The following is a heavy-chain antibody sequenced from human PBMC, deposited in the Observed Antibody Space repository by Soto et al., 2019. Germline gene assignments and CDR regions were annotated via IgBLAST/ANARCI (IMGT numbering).Heavy chain of an antibody. CDR3: AKGSYDFWSGYYPGYNWFDP. Sequence: GGSLRLSCAASGFTFSSYAMSWVRQAPGKGLEWVSAISGSGGSTYYADSVKGRFTISRDNSKNTLYLQMNSLRAEDTAVYYCAKGSYDFWSGYYPGYNWFDPWGQGTLVTVSS. V-gene: IGHV3-23*01. D-gene: IGHD3-3*01. J-gene: IGHJ5*02. CDR2: ISGSGGST. CDR1: GFTFSSYA.